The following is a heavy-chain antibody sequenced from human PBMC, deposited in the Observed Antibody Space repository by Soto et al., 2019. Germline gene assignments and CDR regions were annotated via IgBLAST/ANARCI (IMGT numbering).Heavy chain of an antibody. CDR2: INWNGGST. D-gene: IGHD2-2*01. CDR3: ARSDVYCSSVSCLFDY. CDR1: GFTFSTYG. Sequence: PGGSLRLSCAASGFTFSTYGMSWVRQGPGKGLEWVSGINWNGGSTGYAGSVKGRFTISRDNVKNSLYLQMNSLRAEDTALYYCARSDVYCSSVSCLFDYWGQGALVTVSS. J-gene: IGHJ4*02. V-gene: IGHV3-20*04.